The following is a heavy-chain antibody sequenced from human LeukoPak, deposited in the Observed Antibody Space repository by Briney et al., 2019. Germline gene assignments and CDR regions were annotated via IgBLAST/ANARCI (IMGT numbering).Heavy chain of an antibody. V-gene: IGHV1-69*04. CDR1: GGTFSSYA. Sequence: SVKVSCKASGGTFSSYAISWVRQAPGQGLEWMGRIIPILGIANYAQKFQGRVTITADKSTSTAYMELSSLRSEDTAVYYCAGYYYDSSGYETLDYWGQGTLVTVSS. CDR3: AGYYYDSSGYETLDY. J-gene: IGHJ4*02. CDR2: IIPILGIA. D-gene: IGHD3-22*01.